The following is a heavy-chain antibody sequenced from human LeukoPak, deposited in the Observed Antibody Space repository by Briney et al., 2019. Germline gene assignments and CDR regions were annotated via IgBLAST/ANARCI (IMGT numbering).Heavy chain of an antibody. CDR1: GFTIRDYY. Sequence: GGSLRLSCAASGFTIRDYYMSWVRQAPGKGPEGISYITTSGDTVDYADSVKGRFTISRDNARNSVYLQMDGLRAEDTAVYYCARDRGIVLPDTSYYMDVWGKGTTVTVSS. CDR3: ARDRGIVLPDTSYYMDV. V-gene: IGHV3-11*01. CDR2: ITTSGDTV. J-gene: IGHJ6*03. D-gene: IGHD1-26*01.